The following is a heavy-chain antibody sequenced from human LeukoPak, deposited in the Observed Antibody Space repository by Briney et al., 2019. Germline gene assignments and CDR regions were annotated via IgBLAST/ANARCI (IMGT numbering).Heavy chain of an antibody. D-gene: IGHD3-3*01. CDR1: GFTFDDYA. V-gene: IGHV3-9*03. J-gene: IGHJ3*02. CDR2: ISWNSGSI. CDR3: AKDLGGSLIWSGYPPGAFDI. Sequence: GRSLRLSCAASGFTFDDYAMHWVRQAPGKGLEWVSGISWNSGSIGYADSVKGRFTISRDNAKNSLYLQMNSLRAEDMALYYCAKDLGGSLIWSGYPPGAFDIWGQGTMVTVSS.